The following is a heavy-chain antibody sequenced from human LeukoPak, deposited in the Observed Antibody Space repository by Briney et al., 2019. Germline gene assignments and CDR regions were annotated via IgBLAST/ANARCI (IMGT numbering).Heavy chain of an antibody. CDR2: IYYSGST. CDR3: AREDRDGYTGY. V-gene: IGHV4-59*01. J-gene: IGHJ4*02. CDR1: GGSISSYY. D-gene: IGHD5-24*01. Sequence: SETLSLTCTVSGGSISSYYWSWIRQPPGKGLEWIGYIYYSGSTNYNPSLKSRVTISVDTSKNQFSLKLSSVTAADTAVYYCAREDRDGYTGYWGQGTLVTVSS.